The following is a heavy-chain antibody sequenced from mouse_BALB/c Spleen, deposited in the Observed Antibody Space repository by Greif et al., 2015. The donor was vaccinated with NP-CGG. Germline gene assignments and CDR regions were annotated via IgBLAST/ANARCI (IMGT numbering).Heavy chain of an antibody. D-gene: IGHD4-1*01. V-gene: IGHV1-84*02. CDR3: ARRTGTEAMDY. J-gene: IGHJ4*01. Sequence: LVESGPELVKPGASVKISCKASGYTFTDYYINWVKQKPGQGLEWIGWIYPGSGNTKYNEQFKGKATLTVDTSSSTAYMQLSSLTSEDTAVYFCARRTGTEAMDYWGQGTSVTVSS. CDR1: GYTFTDYY. CDR2: IYPGSGNT.